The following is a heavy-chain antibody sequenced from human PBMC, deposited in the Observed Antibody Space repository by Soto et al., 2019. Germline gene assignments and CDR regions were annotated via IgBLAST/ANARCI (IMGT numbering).Heavy chain of an antibody. V-gene: IGHV1-18*01. D-gene: IGHD2-2*01. CDR2: ISTYNGNT. CDR1: GYTFTSYG. Sequence: QVQLMQSGAEVKKPGASVKVSCKASGYTFTSYGISWVRQAPGQGLEWMGWISTYNGNTNYAQKLQGRVTMPTDTSTSTAYMELRSLRSDDTAVYYCGRDLYQSVFYYGMDVWGQGTTVTVSS. CDR3: GRDLYQSVFYYGMDV. J-gene: IGHJ6*02.